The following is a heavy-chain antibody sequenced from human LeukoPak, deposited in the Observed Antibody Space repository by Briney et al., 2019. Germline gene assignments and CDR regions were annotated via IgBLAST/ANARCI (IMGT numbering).Heavy chain of an antibody. Sequence: SETLSLTCAVDGGSLSNYYWSWIRQPPGKGLEWIGYIYYSGSTNYNPSLKSRVTISVDTSKNQFSLKLSSVTAADAAVYYCARVYYSRSYDYWYFDLWGRGTLVTVSS. V-gene: IGHV4-59*01. CDR2: IYYSGST. J-gene: IGHJ2*01. CDR1: GGSLSNYY. CDR3: ARVYYSRSYDYWYFDL. D-gene: IGHD6-13*01.